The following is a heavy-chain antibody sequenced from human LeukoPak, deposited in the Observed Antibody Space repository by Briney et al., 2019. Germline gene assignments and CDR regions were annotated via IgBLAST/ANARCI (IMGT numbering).Heavy chain of an antibody. CDR2: ISSSSSYI. J-gene: IGHJ6*04. CDR3: AREYCSGGSCYDYYYYGIDV. CDR1: GFTFSSYS. Sequence: GGSLRLSCAASGFTFSSYSMNWVRQAPGKGLEWVSSISSSSSYIYYADSVKGRFTISRDNSKNSLYLQMNSLRAEDTAVYYCAREYCSGGSCYDYYYYGIDVWGKGTTVTVSS. V-gene: IGHV3-21*01. D-gene: IGHD2-15*01.